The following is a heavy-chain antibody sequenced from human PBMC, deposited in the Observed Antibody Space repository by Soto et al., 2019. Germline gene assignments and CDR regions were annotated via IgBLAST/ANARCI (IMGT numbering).Heavy chain of an antibody. CDR3: ARYTSASAFDV. CDR2: VWYDASKE. D-gene: IGHD3-22*01. J-gene: IGHJ3*01. CDR1: GFIFSDYG. V-gene: IGHV3-33*01. Sequence: QMQLVQSGGDVVQSGRSLRLSCAASGFIFSDYGMHWVRQAPGKGLEWVAVVWYDASKEYYADSVKGRFTVSRDNSKSTLYLQMDSLRAEDTAVYYCARYTSASAFDVWGQGTMVTVSS.